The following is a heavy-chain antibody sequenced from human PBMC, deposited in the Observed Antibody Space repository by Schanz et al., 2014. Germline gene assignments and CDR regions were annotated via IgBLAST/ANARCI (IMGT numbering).Heavy chain of an antibody. D-gene: IGHD1-1*01. CDR1: GGSIRSGTYY. J-gene: IGHJ2*01. CDR3: ARDTTWRLDL. V-gene: IGHV4-61*02. Sequence: QVQLQESGPGLVKPSQTLSLTCTVSGGSIRSGTYYWSWIRQPAGKALEWVGRVFPNGITNYNPSRKRRVTISLNTTKNQFSVTLTALTAADTAVYYCARDTTWRLDLWGRGTLVTVSS. CDR2: VFPNGIT.